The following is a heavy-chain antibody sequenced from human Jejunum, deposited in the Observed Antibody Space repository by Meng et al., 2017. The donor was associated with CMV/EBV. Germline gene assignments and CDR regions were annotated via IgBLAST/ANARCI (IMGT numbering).Heavy chain of an antibody. Sequence: QAQLKEPGHGPVKPAETLSLTCTVSGVSINNYYWSWIRQSAGKGLEWIGRFYSSDTYNYHPPLNSRVTMSLDTSKNQFSLNLRSVTAADTAIYYCARGPGASTREGFDYWGLGTLVTVSS. V-gene: IGHV4-4*07. D-gene: IGHD1-26*01. CDR1: GVSINNYY. CDR3: ARGPGASTREGFDY. CDR2: FYSSDTY. J-gene: IGHJ4*02.